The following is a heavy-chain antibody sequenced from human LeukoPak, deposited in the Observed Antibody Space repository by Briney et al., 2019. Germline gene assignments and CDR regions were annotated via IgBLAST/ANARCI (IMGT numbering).Heavy chain of an antibody. V-gene: IGHV4-4*07. J-gene: IGHJ4*02. Sequence: SETLSLTCSVSGASLTIYYWNWIRQPAGKGLEWIGRYASGTTTHNPSLKSQFTMSIDTSKNQISLKLTSVTAADTAIYYCATGDHSFDNWGQGILVTVTP. CDR1: GASLTIYY. CDR2: YASGTT. CDR3: ATGDHSFDN. D-gene: IGHD7-27*01.